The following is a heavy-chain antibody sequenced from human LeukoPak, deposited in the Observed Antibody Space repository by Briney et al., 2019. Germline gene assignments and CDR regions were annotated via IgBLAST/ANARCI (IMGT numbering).Heavy chain of an antibody. CDR2: IYPGDSDT. J-gene: IGHJ3*02. Sequence: GESLKISCQGSGYSFISYWIGWVRQTPGKGLEWMGIIYPGDSDTRYSPSFQGQVTISADKSISTAYLQWSSLKASDTAMYYCVRSATFDIWGPGTMVTVSS. V-gene: IGHV5-51*01. CDR3: VRSATFDI. CDR1: GYSFISYW. D-gene: IGHD6-25*01.